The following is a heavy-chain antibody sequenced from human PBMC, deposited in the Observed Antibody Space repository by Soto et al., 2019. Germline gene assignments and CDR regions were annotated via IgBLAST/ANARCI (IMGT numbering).Heavy chain of an antibody. CDR3: ARVPKNYYDSSGPDAFDI. Sequence: QVQLQASGPGLVKPSQTLSLTCTVSGGSISSGGYYWSWIRQHPGKGLEWIGYIYYSGSTYYNPSLKIRVTISVDTSKNQFSLKLSSVTAADTAVYYCARVPKNYYDSSGPDAFDIWGQGTMVTVSS. J-gene: IGHJ3*02. CDR1: GGSISSGGYY. D-gene: IGHD3-22*01. CDR2: IYYSGST. V-gene: IGHV4-31*03.